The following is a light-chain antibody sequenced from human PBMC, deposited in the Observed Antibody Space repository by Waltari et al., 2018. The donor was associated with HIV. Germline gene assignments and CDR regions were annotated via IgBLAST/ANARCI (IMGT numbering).Light chain of an antibody. CDR2: DAS. Sequence: IQMTQSPSSLSASVGDRVPITCQASQDSRNYLSWYQQKPGKAPKLLIYDASNLETGVPSRFSGGGSGTDFTFTISSLQPEDIATYYCKQYDNLPYTFGQGTKLEIK. CDR3: KQYDNLPYT. V-gene: IGKV1-33*01. CDR1: QDSRNY. J-gene: IGKJ2*01.